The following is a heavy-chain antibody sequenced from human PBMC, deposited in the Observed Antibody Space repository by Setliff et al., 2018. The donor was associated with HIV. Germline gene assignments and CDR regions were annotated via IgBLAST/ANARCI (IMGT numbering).Heavy chain of an antibody. V-gene: IGHV1-18*01. CDR1: GYTFTSYG. CDR2: ISAYNGNT. Sequence: ASVKVSCKASGYTFTSYGISWVRQAPGQGLEWMGWISAYNGNTDYARNLQGRLTMTTDTSTSTAFMELRSLRSADTAVYYCARDPPSSGWYRADYWGQGTLVTVSS. D-gene: IGHD6-19*01. CDR3: ARDPPSSGWYRADY. J-gene: IGHJ4*02.